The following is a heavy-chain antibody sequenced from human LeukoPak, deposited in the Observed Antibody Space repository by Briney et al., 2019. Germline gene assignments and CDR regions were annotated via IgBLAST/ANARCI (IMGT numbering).Heavy chain of an antibody. CDR1: GYTFTGYY. J-gene: IGHJ5*02. CDR2: INPNSGGT. D-gene: IGHD4-11*01. CDR3: AGVYSNYGKNWFDP. V-gene: IGHV1-2*02. Sequence: ASVKVSCKASGYTFTGYYMHWVRQAPGQGLEWMGWINPNSGGTNYAQKFQGRVTMTRDTSISTAYMELSRLRSDDTAVYYCAGVYSNYGKNWFDPWGQGTLVTVSS.